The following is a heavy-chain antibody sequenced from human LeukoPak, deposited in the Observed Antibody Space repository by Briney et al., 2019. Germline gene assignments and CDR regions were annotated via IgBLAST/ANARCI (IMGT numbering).Heavy chain of an antibody. CDR2: IYTSGST. Sequence: PSETLSLTCTVSGGSISSGSYYWSWIGQPAGKGLEWIGRIYTSGSTNYNPSLKSRVTISVDTSKNQFSLKLSSVTAADTAVYYCARGYSSGWYQDAFDIWGQGTMVTVSS. J-gene: IGHJ3*02. D-gene: IGHD6-19*01. CDR1: GGSISSGSYY. V-gene: IGHV4-61*02. CDR3: ARGYSSGWYQDAFDI.